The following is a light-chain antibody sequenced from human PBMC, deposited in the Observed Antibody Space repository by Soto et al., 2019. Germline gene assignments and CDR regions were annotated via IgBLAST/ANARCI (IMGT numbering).Light chain of an antibody. V-gene: IGKV3-20*01. J-gene: IGKJ3*01. Sequence: ALSLTRRGRCTLSCMASQSVSSSYLAWYQQKPGQAPRLLIYGASSRATGIPDRFSGSGSGTDFTLTISRLEPEDFAVYYSQQYGRSPLTFGHGTKVDVK. CDR3: QQYGRSPLT. CDR2: GAS. CDR1: QSVSSSY.